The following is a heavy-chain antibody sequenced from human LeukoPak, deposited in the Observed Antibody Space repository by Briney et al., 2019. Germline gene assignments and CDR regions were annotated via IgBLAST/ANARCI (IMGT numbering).Heavy chain of an antibody. CDR2: ISYDGSNK. Sequence: GGSLRLSCAASGFTFSSYGMHWVRQAPGKGLEWVAVISYDGSNKYYADSVKGRFTISRDNSKNTLFLQMNSLRAEDTALYYCAKLSVGGYFDWLSCMDVWGQGTTVTVSS. CDR1: GFTFSSYG. D-gene: IGHD3-9*01. CDR3: AKLSVGGYFDWLSCMDV. J-gene: IGHJ6*02. V-gene: IGHV3-30*18.